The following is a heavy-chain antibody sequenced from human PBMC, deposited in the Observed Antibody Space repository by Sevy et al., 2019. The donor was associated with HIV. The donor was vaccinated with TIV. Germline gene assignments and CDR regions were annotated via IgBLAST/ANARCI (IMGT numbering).Heavy chain of an antibody. D-gene: IGHD6-19*01. J-gene: IGHJ4*02. CDR1: GGSISSCSYY. CDR3: ARHSISGAVAGLPDY. CDR2: IYYSGST. V-gene: IGHV4-39*01. Sequence: SETLSLTCTVSGGSISSCSYYWGWIRQPPGKGLEWIGSIYYSGSTYYNPSLKSRVTISVDTSKKQFSLKLSSVTAADTAVYYCARHSISGAVAGLPDYWGQGTLVTVSS.